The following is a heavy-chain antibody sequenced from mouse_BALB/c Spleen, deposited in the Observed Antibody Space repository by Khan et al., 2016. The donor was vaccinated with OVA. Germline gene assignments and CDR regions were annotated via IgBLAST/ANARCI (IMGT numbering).Heavy chain of an antibody. CDR3: ARVAYYGNYGFAY. CDR1: GFSLTTYG. V-gene: IGHV2-9*02. J-gene: IGHJ3*01. CDR2: IWAGGST. D-gene: IGHD2-10*01. Sequence: VQLQESGPGLVAPSQSLSITCTVSGFSLTTYGVHWVRQPPGKGLEWLGVIWAGGSTNYNSALMSRLSISKDNSKSQVFLKMNSLQTDDTAMYYCARVAYYGNYGFAYWDQGTLVTVSA.